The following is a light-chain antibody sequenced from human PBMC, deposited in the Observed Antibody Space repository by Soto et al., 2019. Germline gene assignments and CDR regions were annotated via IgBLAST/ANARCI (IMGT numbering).Light chain of an antibody. CDR2: KAS. CDR3: QQYYSYPIT. Sequence: DIQMTQSPSTLSGSVGDRVTITCRASQTISSWLAWCQQKPGKAPKLLIYKASTLKSGVPSRFSGSGSGTEFTLTISSLQPDDFATYYCQQYYSYPITFGQGTRLEIK. J-gene: IGKJ5*01. CDR1: QTISSW. V-gene: IGKV1-5*03.